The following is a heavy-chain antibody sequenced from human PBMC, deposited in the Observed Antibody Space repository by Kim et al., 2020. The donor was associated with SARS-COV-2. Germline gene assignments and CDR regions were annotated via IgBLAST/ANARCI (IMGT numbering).Heavy chain of an antibody. J-gene: IGHJ3*02. CDR3: AHRLSDDSSGYGAYDAFDI. V-gene: IGHV2-5*02. CDR2: IYWDDDK. Sequence: SGPTLVNPTQTLTLTCTFSGFSLSTSGVGVGWIRQPPGKALEWLALIYWDDDKRYSPSLKSRLTITKDTSKNQVVLTMTNMDPVDTATYYCAHRLSDDSSGYGAYDAFDIWGQGTMVTVSS. CDR1: GFSLSTSGVG. D-gene: IGHD3-22*01.